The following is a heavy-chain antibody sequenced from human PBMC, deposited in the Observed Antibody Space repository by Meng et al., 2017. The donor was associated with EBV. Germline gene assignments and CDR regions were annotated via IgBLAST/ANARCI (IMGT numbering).Heavy chain of an antibody. D-gene: IGHD1-26*01. CDR3: AKVNQLLGGNDY. CDR1: GFTFSSYA. J-gene: IGHJ4*02. V-gene: IGHV3-23*01. Sequence: EGQRLGSGGGLVQPGGSLRLSCAASGFTFSSYAMSWVRQAPGKGLEWVSAISGSGGSTYYADSVKGRFTISRDNSKNTLYLQMNSLRAEDTAVYYCAKVNQLLGGNDYWGQGTLVTVSS. CDR2: ISGSGGST.